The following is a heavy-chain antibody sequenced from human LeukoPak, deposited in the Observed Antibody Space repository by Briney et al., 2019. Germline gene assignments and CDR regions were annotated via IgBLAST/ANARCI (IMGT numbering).Heavy chain of an antibody. V-gene: IGHV4-59*01. J-gene: IGHJ4*02. Sequence: PSETLSLTCTVSGGSISSYYWSWIRQPPGKGLEWIGYIYYSGSTNYNPSLKSRVTISVDTSKNQFSLKLRSVTAADTAVYYCARSAHYSQFDYWGQGTLVIVSS. CDR3: ARSAHYSQFDY. CDR1: GGSISSYY. D-gene: IGHD3-22*01. CDR2: IYYSGST.